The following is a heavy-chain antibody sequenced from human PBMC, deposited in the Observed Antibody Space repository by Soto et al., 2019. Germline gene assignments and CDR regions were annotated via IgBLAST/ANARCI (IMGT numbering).Heavy chain of an antibody. CDR3: PRASGGNPGLSAP. J-gene: IGHJ5*02. CDR2: IYTGGST. Sequence: EVQLVESGGGLIQPGGSLRLSCAASGFTVSSDYMSWVRQAPGKGLEWVSVIYTGGSTYYADSVKGRFTFSRDNSKNTLYLKMNSRRAEDPAVYYCPRASGGNPGLSAPWGQGTLVTVPS. CDR1: GFTVSSDY. D-gene: IGHD2-15*01. V-gene: IGHV3-53*01.